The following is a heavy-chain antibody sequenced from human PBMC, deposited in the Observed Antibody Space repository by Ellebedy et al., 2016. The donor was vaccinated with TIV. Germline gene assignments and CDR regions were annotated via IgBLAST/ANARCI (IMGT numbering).Heavy chain of an antibody. CDR2: INPNSGGT. Sequence: ASVKVSCKASGYTFTGYYVNWLRQAPGQGLEWMGWINPNSGGTNYAQKFQGRVTMTRDTSISTAYMELSRLRSDDTAVYYCARIRYSSGAADFDYWGQGTLVTVSS. V-gene: IGHV1-2*02. CDR3: ARIRYSSGAADFDY. CDR1: GYTFTGYY. J-gene: IGHJ4*02. D-gene: IGHD6-25*01.